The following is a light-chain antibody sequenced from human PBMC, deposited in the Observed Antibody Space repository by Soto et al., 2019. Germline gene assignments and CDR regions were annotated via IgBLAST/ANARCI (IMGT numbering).Light chain of an antibody. J-gene: IGKJ2*01. CDR2: GAS. CDR3: QQYNTWPFT. Sequence: EIVMTQSPATLSVSPGEGATLSCRASQSVGRDLAWYQQKPGQAPRLLIYGASTRATGIPARFTGSGSGTEFTLAINSLQSEGFAVYWCQQYNTWPFTFGQGTKLEIK. V-gene: IGKV3-15*01. CDR1: QSVGRD.